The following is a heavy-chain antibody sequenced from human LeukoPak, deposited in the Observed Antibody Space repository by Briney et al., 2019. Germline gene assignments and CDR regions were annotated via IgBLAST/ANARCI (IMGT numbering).Heavy chain of an antibody. CDR1: EFTFSSYW. CDR2: IKQEGSEK. Sequence: GGSLRLSCAASEFTFSSYWMSWVRQAPGKGLEWVANIKQEGSEKYYVDSVKGRFTISRDNAKNSLYLQMNSLRAEDTAVYYCARDRLLEDRDYSSYYYMDVWGKGTTVTVSS. J-gene: IGHJ6*03. V-gene: IGHV3-7*01. CDR3: ARDRLLEDRDYSSYYYMDV. D-gene: IGHD1-1*01.